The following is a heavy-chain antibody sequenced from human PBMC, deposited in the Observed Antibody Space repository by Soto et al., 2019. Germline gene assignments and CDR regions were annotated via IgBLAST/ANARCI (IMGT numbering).Heavy chain of an antibody. V-gene: IGHV1-2*04. CDR1: GYTFTGYY. J-gene: IGHJ5*02. D-gene: IGHD1-26*01. CDR3: ARWVGASNWFDP. CDR2: INTNSGDT. Sequence: ASVKVSCKTSGYTFTGYYMHWVRQAPGQGLEWMGWINTNSGDTLYAQKFQGWVTMTRDTSINTAYMELRRLRSDDTAVYYCARWVGASNWFDPWGQGTLVTVSS.